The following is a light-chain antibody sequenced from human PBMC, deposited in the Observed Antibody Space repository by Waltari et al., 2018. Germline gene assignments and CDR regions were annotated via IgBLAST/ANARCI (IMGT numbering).Light chain of an antibody. V-gene: IGKV3-20*01. CDR3: QQYGSSPLYT. CDR2: GAS. J-gene: IGKJ2*01. CDR1: QSVAGSY. Sequence: DIVLTQSPGTLSLSPGERATLSCRASQSVAGSYLAWYQQKPGQAPRVLIYGASSRATGIPDRFSGSGSGTDFTLTISRLEPEDFAVYYCQQYGSSPLYTFGQGTKLEIK.